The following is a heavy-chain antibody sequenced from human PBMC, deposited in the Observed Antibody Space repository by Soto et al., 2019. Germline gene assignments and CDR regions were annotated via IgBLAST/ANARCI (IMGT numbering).Heavy chain of an antibody. J-gene: IGHJ4*02. D-gene: IGHD2-15*01. CDR2: IIPIFGTA. CDR1: GGTFSSYA. V-gene: IGHV1-69*06. Sequence: ASVKVSCKASGGTFSSYAISWVRQAPGQGLEWMGGIIPIFGTANYAQKFQGRVTITADKSTSTAYMELSRLRSDDTAVYYCAREGGYCSGGSCAFDYWGQGTLVTVSS. CDR3: AREGGYCSGGSCAFDY.